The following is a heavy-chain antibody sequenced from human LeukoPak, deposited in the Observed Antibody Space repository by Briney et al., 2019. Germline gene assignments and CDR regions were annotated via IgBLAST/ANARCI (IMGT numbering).Heavy chain of an antibody. CDR1: GFTFSSYW. J-gene: IGHJ4*02. CDR3: AKEYYDSSGYYSDY. D-gene: IGHD3-22*01. CDR2: ISGSGGST. Sequence: GGSLRLSCAASGFTFSSYWMHWVRQAPGKGLEWVSAISGSGGSTYYADSVKGRFTISRDNSKNTLYLQMNSLRAEDTAVYYCAKEYYDSSGYYSDYWGQGTLVTVSS. V-gene: IGHV3-23*01.